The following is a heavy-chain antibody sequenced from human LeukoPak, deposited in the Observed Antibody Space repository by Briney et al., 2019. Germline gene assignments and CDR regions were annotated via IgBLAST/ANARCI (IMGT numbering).Heavy chain of an antibody. CDR1: GFTFSSYA. CDR3: ARDSSLLAV. J-gene: IGHJ6*04. V-gene: IGHV3-23*01. CDR2: ISGSGGST. Sequence: GGSLRLSYAASGFTFSSYAMSWVRQAPGKGLEWVSAISGSGGSTYYADSVKGRFTISRDNAKNSLYLQMNSLRAEDTAVYYCARDSSLLAVWGKGTTVTISS.